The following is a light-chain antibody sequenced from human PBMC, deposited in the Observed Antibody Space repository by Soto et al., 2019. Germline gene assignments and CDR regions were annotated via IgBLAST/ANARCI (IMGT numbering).Light chain of an antibody. V-gene: IGKV3-20*01. Sequence: EVVLTQSPDTLSLSPGERATLSCRASQSVNGRYLAWYQQKFGQAPRLLIYGASNRATGIPDRFSGSLSGTDFTLTISRLEPGDFAVYYCQQYGTSPLTFGAGTKVEIK. CDR1: QSVNGRY. J-gene: IGKJ4*01. CDR3: QQYGTSPLT. CDR2: GAS.